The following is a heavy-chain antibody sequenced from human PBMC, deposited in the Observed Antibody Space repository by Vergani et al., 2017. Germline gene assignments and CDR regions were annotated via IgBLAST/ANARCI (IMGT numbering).Heavy chain of an antibody. V-gene: IGHV3-21*01. Sequence: VQLVESGGGLVKPGGSLRLSCAASGFTFSSYSMNWVRQAPGKGREWVSSISSSSSYIYSADSGKGRFTISRDNAKNSLYLQMNSRRAEDTAVYYCASLDYYDSSGYSIWGQGTLVTVSS. J-gene: IGHJ4*02. CDR1: GFTFSSYS. CDR3: ASLDYYDSSGYSI. D-gene: IGHD3-22*01. CDR2: ISSSSSYI.